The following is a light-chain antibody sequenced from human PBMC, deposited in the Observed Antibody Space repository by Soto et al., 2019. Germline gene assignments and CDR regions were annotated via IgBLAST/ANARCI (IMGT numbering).Light chain of an antibody. Sequence: EIVLTQSPVTLSLSPGERATLSCRASQSVSSSYLAWYQQKPGQAPRLLIYGASSRATGIPDRFSGSGSGTDFTLTISSLEPEDFAVYYCQQRSSWPPFTFGGGTKVDIK. J-gene: IGKJ4*01. CDR1: QSVSSSY. CDR2: GAS. CDR3: QQRSSWPPFT. V-gene: IGKV3D-20*02.